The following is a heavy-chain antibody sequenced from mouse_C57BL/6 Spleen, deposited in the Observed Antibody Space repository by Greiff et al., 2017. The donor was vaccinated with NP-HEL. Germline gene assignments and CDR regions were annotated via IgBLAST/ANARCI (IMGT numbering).Heavy chain of an antibody. Sequence: QVQLQQPGAELVMPGASVKLSCKASGYTFTSYWMHWVKQRPGQGLEWIGEIDPSDSYTNYNQKFKGKSTLTVDKSSSTAYMQLSSLTSEDSAVYYWARAYGSPSYWYFEGWGTGTTVTVSS. J-gene: IGHJ1*03. D-gene: IGHD1-1*01. CDR2: IDPSDSYT. V-gene: IGHV1-69*01. CDR3: ARAYGSPSYWYFEG. CDR1: GYTFTSYW.